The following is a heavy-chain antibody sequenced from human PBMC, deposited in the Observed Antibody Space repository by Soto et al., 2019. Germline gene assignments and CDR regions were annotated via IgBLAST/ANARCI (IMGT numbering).Heavy chain of an antibody. CDR2: INHSGST. CDR1: GWSFSGYY. Sequence: PSATQSLTCAVYGWSFSGYYCSWLRPPPGKGLEWIGEINHSGSTNFNPSLKSRVTISVDTSKNQFSLKLSSVTAADTAVYYCASSIEMATIANWFDPWGQGTLVTVS. CDR3: ASSIEMATIANWFDP. J-gene: IGHJ5*02. D-gene: IGHD5-12*01. V-gene: IGHV4-34*01.